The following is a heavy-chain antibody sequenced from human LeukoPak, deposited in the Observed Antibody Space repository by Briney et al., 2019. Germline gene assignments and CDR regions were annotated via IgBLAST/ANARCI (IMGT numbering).Heavy chain of an antibody. Sequence: SQTLSLTCTVSGGSISSGGYCWSWIRQHPGRGLEWIGYIYYSGSTYYNPSLKSRVTISVDTSKNQFSLKLSSVTAADTAVYYCARSGGVERWLQFSFDYWGQGTLVTVSS. CDR2: IYYSGST. CDR1: GGSISSGGYC. CDR3: ARSGGVERWLQFSFDY. V-gene: IGHV4-31*03. D-gene: IGHD5-24*01. J-gene: IGHJ4*02.